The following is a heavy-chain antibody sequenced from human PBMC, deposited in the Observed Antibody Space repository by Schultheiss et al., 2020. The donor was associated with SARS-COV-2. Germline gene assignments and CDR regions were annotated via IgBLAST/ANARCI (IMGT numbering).Heavy chain of an antibody. J-gene: IGHJ5*02. D-gene: IGHD6-13*01. Sequence: SETLSLTCTVSGGSISSSSYYWSWIRQPPGKGLEWIGYIYYSGSTYYNPSLKSRVTISVDTSKNQFSLKLSSVTAADTAVYYCARNLRSSWYGVVWFDPWGQGTLVTVSS. V-gene: IGHV4-61*01. CDR3: ARNLRSSWYGVVWFDP. CDR1: GGSISSSSYY. CDR2: IYYSGST.